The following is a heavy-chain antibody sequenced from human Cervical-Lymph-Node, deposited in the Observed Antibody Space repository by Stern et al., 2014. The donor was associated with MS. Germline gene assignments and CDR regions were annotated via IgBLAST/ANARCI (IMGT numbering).Heavy chain of an antibody. D-gene: IGHD6-13*01. Sequence: QVQLVQSGSEMKKPGASVKVSCKASGYVFSSYALSWVRQARGQGLEWMGWINTNTGDATHAQDFTGRFVFSLDTSVSTAHLQINSLKSEDTAIYYCAVWEQLAFPFWGQGTLVTVSS. CDR2: INTNTGDA. J-gene: IGHJ4*02. CDR1: GYVFSSYA. V-gene: IGHV7-4-1*02. CDR3: AVWEQLAFPF.